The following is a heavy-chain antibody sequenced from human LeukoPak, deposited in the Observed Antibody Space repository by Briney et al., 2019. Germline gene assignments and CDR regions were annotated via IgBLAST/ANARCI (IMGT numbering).Heavy chain of an antibody. Sequence: GGSLRLSCAASGFTFSSYAMSWVRQAPGKGLEWVANIKQDGSEKYYVDSVKGRFTISRDNAKNSLYLQMNSLRAEDTAVYYCARDRVAAAGTNWFDPWGQGTLVTVSS. CDR3: ARDRVAAAGTNWFDP. D-gene: IGHD6-13*01. CDR1: GFTFSSYA. V-gene: IGHV3-7*03. J-gene: IGHJ5*02. CDR2: IKQDGSEK.